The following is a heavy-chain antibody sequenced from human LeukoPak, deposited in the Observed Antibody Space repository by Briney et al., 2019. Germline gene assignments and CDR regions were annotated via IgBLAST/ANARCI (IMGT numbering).Heavy chain of an antibody. D-gene: IGHD3-10*01. CDR3: ARDYHGSGSLTTFDY. J-gene: IGHJ4*02. CDR2: INPRGGSA. V-gene: IGHV1-46*01. CDR1: GYTFTSYY. Sequence: ASVKVSCKASGYTFTSYYMHWVRQAPGQGFEWMGIINPRGGSASSAQKFQGRVTLTRDTSTSTVYMELSSLRSEDTAVYYCARDYHGSGSLTTFDYWGQGTLVTVSP.